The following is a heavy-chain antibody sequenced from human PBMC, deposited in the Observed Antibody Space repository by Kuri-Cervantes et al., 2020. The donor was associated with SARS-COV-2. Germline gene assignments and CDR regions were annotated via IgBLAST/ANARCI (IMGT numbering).Heavy chain of an antibody. V-gene: IGHV1-18*01. CDR2: LSAYNGNR. D-gene: IGHD2-2*01. Sequence: VQDSCKASGYTFTSYGISWVRQATGQGLEWMGWLSAYNGNRNYAQKLQGRVTMTTDTSTSTAYMELRSLRADDTAVYYCATLDPAAMHRNTEFDYWGQGTLVTVSS. J-gene: IGHJ4*02. CDR3: ATLDPAAMHRNTEFDY. CDR1: GYTFTSYG.